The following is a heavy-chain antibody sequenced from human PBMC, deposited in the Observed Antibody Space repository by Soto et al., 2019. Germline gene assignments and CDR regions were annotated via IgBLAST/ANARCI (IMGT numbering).Heavy chain of an antibody. CDR2: IYYSGST. J-gene: IGHJ6*02. CDR1: GGPVSSGSYY. D-gene: IGHD2-2*01. Sequence: SETLSLTCTVSGGPVSSGSYYWTWIRQPPGKGLEWIGYIYYSGSTNYNPSLKSRVTVSLDTSNNQFSLRLSSVTAADTAVYSCPTTFSTTTSSQAHGLDVWGQGTTVTVSS. V-gene: IGHV4-61*01. CDR3: PTTFSTTTSSQAHGLDV.